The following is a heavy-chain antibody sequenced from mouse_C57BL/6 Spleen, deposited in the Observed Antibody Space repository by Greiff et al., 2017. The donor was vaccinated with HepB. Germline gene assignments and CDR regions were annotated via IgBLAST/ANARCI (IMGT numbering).Heavy chain of an antibody. CDR2: IDPSDSYT. CDR3: ARRGGEDYDEGAWVAY. Sequence: QVQLKQSGAELVKPGASVKLSCKASGYTFTSYWMQWVKQRPGQGLEWIGEIDPSDSYTNYNQKFKGKATLTVDTSSSTAYMQLSSLTSEDSAVYYWARRGGEDYDEGAWVAYWGQGTLVTVSA. V-gene: IGHV1-50*01. J-gene: IGHJ3*01. CDR1: GYTFTSYW. D-gene: IGHD2-4*01.